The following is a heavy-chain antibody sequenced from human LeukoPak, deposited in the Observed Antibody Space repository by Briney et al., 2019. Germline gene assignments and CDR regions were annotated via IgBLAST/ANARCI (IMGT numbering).Heavy chain of an antibody. CDR3: AKPSREDGGNPLYYYGMDV. Sequence: PGGSLRLSCAASGFTFSSYGMHWVRQAPGKGLELVAVISYDGSNKYYADSVKGRFTISRDNSKNTLYLQVNSLRAEDTAVYYCAKPSREDGGNPLYYYGMDVWGQGTTVTVSS. D-gene: IGHD4-23*01. CDR1: GFTFSSYG. CDR2: ISYDGSNK. J-gene: IGHJ6*02. V-gene: IGHV3-30*18.